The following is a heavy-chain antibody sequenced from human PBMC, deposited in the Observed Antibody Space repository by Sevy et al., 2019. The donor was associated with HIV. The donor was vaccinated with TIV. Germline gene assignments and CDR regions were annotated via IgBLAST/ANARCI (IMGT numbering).Heavy chain of an antibody. V-gene: IGHV3-53*01. J-gene: IGHJ4*02. CDR3: ARGGGAYGGDNCSRAIEY. CDR1: GFTVSSNY. CDR2: LYTGGTT. Sequence: EGSLRLSCAASGFTVSSNYMSWVRQAPGKGLEWVSVLYTGGTTYYADSVKGRFTISRDNSKNTLFLQMNSLRADDTAVYYCARGGGAYGGDNCSRAIEYWGQGTLVTVSS. D-gene: IGHD2-21*02.